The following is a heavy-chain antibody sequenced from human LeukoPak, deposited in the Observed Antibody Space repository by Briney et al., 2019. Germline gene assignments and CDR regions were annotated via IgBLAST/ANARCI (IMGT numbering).Heavy chain of an antibody. J-gene: IGHJ3*02. CDR3: ARDEGYYDSSGPNDAFDI. Sequence: ASVKVSCKASGYTFTSYGISWVRQAPGQGLEWMGWISAYNGNTNYAQKLQGRVTMTTDTSTSTAYMELRSLRSDDTAVYYCARDEGYYDSSGPNDAFDIWGQGTMVTVSP. V-gene: IGHV1-18*01. D-gene: IGHD3-22*01. CDR2: ISAYNGNT. CDR1: GYTFTSYG.